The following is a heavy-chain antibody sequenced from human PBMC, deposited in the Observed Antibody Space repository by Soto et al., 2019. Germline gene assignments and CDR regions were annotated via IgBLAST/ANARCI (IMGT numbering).Heavy chain of an antibody. CDR2: IYYSGST. CDR3: ARDGGNSLPFDL. CDR1: GGSISSGDYY. J-gene: IGHJ2*01. D-gene: IGHD2-21*02. Sequence: QVQLQESGPGLVKPSQTLSLTCTVSGGSISSGDYYWSWIRQPPGKGLEWIGYIYYSGSTYHNPSLQSRVTISVDTSKDQFSLKLSSVTAADTAVYYCARDGGNSLPFDLWGRGTLVTVSS. V-gene: IGHV4-30-4*01.